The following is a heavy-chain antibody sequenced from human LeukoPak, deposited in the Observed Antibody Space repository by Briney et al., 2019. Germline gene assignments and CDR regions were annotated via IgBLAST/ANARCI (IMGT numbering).Heavy chain of an antibody. V-gene: IGHV3-30*04. CDR1: GFTFSSYA. Sequence: PGGSPRLSCAASGFTFSSYAMHWVRQAPGKGLEWVAVISYDGSNKYYADSVKGRFTISRDNSKNTLYLQMNSLRVEDTAVYYCARARAAASLALDYWGQGTLVTVSS. CDR3: ARARAAASLALDY. J-gene: IGHJ4*02. CDR2: ISYDGSNK. D-gene: IGHD6-13*01.